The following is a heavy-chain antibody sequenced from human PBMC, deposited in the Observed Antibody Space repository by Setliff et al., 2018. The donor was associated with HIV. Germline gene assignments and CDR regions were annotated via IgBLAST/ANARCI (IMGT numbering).Heavy chain of an antibody. V-gene: IGHV4-39*01. CDR1: GGSISSRSNY. J-gene: IGHJ4*02. Sequence: SETLCLTCTVSGGSISSRSNYWGWIRQPPGKGLEWIGTIYYTGTTYYNPSLQSRVTLSVDTSKNQFSLKLSSVTAADTAFYYCAKPYYDISGYYFYYFDYWGQGTLVTVSS. CDR2: IYYTGTT. CDR3: AKPYYDISGYYFYYFDY. D-gene: IGHD3-22*01.